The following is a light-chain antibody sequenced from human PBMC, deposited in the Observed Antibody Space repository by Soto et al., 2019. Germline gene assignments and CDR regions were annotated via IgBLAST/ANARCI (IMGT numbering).Light chain of an antibody. V-gene: IGKV1-39*01. CDR2: AAS. Sequence: DIQMTQSPSSLSASVGDRVTITCRASQSISNYLNWYQQKPGKAPNLLICAASSLQSGVPSRFSGSGSGTDFTLTISSLQPGDFATYYCQQSYSALWTFGQGTKVEVK. CDR3: QQSYSALWT. CDR1: QSISNY. J-gene: IGKJ1*01.